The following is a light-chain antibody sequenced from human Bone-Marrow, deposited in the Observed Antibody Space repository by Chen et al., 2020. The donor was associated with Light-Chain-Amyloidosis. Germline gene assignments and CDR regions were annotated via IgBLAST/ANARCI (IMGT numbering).Light chain of an antibody. CDR2: DAS. Sequence: TVLTQSPGTLSLSPGERATLSCRASQSVSSNYLAWYQQTPGQAPRLLLYDASSRATGIPDRFSGSGSGTDFTLTISRLEPEDFAVYYCQQYASPPQTFGQGTKVEIK. CDR3: QQYASPPQT. CDR1: QSVSSNY. J-gene: IGKJ1*01. V-gene: IGKV3-20*01.